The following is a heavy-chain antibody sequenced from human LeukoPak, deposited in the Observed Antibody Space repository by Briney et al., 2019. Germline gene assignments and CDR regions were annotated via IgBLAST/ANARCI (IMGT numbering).Heavy chain of an antibody. J-gene: IGHJ4*02. CDR2: ISGSGGRT. CDR1: GFTFSSYV. CDR3: ATYRQVMLPFES. V-gene: IGHV3-23*01. D-gene: IGHD5-18*01. Sequence: GGTLRLSCAASGFTFSSYVMSWLRQAPGKGLEWVSGISGSGGRTYYADSVKGRFTISRDNSKSTLSLQMNSLRAEDTAIYYCATYRQVMLPFESWGQGTLVTVSS.